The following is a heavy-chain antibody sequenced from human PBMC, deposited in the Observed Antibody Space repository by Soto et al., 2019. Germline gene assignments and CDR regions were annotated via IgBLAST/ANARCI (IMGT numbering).Heavy chain of an antibody. V-gene: IGHV3-53*01. J-gene: IGHJ4*02. CDR3: ARGKWAGAATPIEY. CDR1: GLTVSSNY. CDR2: IYSGGST. Sequence: EVQLVESGGGLIQPGGSLRLSCAASGLTVSSNYMSWVCQAPGKGLEWVSVIYSGGSTYYADSVKGRFTISRDNSKNTLSLQMNSLRAEDTAVYYCARGKWAGAATPIEYWSQGTLVTVSS. D-gene: IGHD2-15*01.